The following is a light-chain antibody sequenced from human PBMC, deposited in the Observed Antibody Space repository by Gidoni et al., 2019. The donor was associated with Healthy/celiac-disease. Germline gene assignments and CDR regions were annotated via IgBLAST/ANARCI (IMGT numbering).Light chain of an antibody. Sequence: DIQMTQSPSTLSASVGDRVTITCRASQSITSWLAWYQQKPGKAPKLLIYKASRLEIGVPSRFSGSGSGTEFTLTISSLQPDDFATYYCQTYNSYFGGGTKVEIK. V-gene: IGKV1-5*03. J-gene: IGKJ4*01. CDR2: KAS. CDR1: QSITSW. CDR3: QTYNSY.